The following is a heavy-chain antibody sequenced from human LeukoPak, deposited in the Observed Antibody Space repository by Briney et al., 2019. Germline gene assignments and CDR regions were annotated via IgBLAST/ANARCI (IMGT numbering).Heavy chain of an antibody. D-gene: IGHD3-3*01. CDR3: ACSGPLSNGGVKTDY. CDR2: IYRDGNT. CDR1: GLIVSSNY. J-gene: IGHJ4*02. Sequence: GGSLRLSCAASGLIVSSNYMNWVRQAPGKGLEWVSIIYRDGNTNYADSVKGRFTISRDNSKNTLSLQMNSLRAEDTAVYYCACSGPLSNGGVKTDYWGQGTLVGVCS. V-gene: IGHV3-66*01.